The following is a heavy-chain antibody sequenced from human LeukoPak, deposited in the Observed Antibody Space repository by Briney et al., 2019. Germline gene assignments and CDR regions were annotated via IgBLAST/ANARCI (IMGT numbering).Heavy chain of an antibody. Sequence: GGSLRLSCAASGFTFSNYGMHWVRQAPGKGLEWVAFIRYDGSNKYYADSVKGRFTISRDNSKNTLYLQMNSLRAEDTAVYYCAKDRARFGEYLNFDYWGQGTLVTVSS. CDR3: AKDRARFGEYLNFDY. J-gene: IGHJ4*02. D-gene: IGHD3-10*01. CDR2: IRYDGSNK. CDR1: GFTFSNYG. V-gene: IGHV3-30*02.